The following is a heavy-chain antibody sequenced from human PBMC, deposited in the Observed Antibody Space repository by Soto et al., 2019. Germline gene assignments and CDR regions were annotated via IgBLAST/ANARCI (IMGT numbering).Heavy chain of an antibody. CDR3: AKGGYCNGAACYGRVIDY. J-gene: IGHJ4*02. CDR1: GFTFTSYA. V-gene: IGHV3-23*01. D-gene: IGHD2-2*01. Sequence: DVHLLESGGGLAQPGGSLRLSCAASGFTFTSYAMNWVRQAPGKGLEWVSSITYSGDSTYYADSVKGRFTISRDNSKNTLFLEMNTLRADDAAIYYCAKGGYCNGAACYGRVIDYWGQGTLVAVSS. CDR2: ITYSGDST.